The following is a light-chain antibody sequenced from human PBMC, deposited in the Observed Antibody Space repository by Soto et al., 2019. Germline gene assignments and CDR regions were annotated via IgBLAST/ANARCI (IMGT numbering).Light chain of an antibody. V-gene: IGKV3-15*01. CDR1: QSISTH. CDR2: GAS. J-gene: IGKJ3*01. CDR3: QLYTDWPSLFT. Sequence: EIVMTQSPATLSVSPGERAALSCRASQSISTHLAWYQQKPGQPPRHLIFGASTRATRVPARFSGTESGTDFTLTISGLQAEHYAGYYCQLYTDWPSLFTFGRGTKVDLK.